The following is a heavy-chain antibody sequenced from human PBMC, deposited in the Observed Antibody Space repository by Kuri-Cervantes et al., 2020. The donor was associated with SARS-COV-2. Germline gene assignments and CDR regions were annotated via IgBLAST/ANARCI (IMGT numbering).Heavy chain of an antibody. Sequence: ASVKVSCKASGYTFTSYGISWVRQAPGQGLEWMGWISAYNGNTNYAQKLQGRVTMTTDTSTSTASMELRSLRSDDTAVYYCARYCGGKRPYFDYWGQGTLVTVSS. D-gene: IGHD2-15*01. CDR3: ARYCGGKRPYFDY. CDR2: ISAYNGNT. V-gene: IGHV1-18*01. CDR1: GYTFTSYG. J-gene: IGHJ4*02.